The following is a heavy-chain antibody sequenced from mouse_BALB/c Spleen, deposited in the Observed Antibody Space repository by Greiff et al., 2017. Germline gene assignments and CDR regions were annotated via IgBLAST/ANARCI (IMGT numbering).Heavy chain of an antibody. V-gene: IGHV1S135*01. CDR2: IDPYNGGT. CDR1: GYAFTSYN. Sequence: VHVKQSGPELVKPGASVKVSCKASGYAFTSYNMYWVKQSHGKSLEWIGYIDPYNGGTSYNQKFKGKATLTVDKSSSTAYMHLNSLTSEDSAVYYCARGYGYDYAMDYWGQGTSVTVSS. CDR3: ARGYGYDYAMDY. D-gene: IGHD1-2*01. J-gene: IGHJ4*01.